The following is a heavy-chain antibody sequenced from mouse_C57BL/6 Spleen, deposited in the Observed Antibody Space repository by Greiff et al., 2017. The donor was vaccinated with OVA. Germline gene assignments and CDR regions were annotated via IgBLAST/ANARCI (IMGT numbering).Heavy chain of an antibody. CDR1: GYAFTNYL. Sequence: LVESGAELVRPGTSVKVSCKASGYAFTNYLIEWVKQRPGQGLEWIGVINPGSGGTNYNEKFKGKATLTADKSSSTAYMQLSSLTSEDSAVYFCARDGSRYFDYWGQGTTLTVSS. V-gene: IGHV1-54*01. J-gene: IGHJ2*01. D-gene: IGHD1-1*01. CDR2: INPGSGGT. CDR3: ARDGSRYFDY.